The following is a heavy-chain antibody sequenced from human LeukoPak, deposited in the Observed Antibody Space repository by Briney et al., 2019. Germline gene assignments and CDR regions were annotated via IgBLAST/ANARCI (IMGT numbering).Heavy chain of an antibody. CDR3: AKDSGNYGSGGRFDY. CDR2: ISYDGSNK. CDR1: GFTFSSYG. D-gene: IGHD3-10*01. Sequence: GGSLRLSCAASGFTFSSYGMHWVRQAPGKGLEWVGFISYDGSNKYYADSVKGRFTISRDNSKNTLYLQMNSLRAEDTAVYYCAKDSGNYGSGGRFDYWGRGTLVTVSS. V-gene: IGHV3-30*18. J-gene: IGHJ4*02.